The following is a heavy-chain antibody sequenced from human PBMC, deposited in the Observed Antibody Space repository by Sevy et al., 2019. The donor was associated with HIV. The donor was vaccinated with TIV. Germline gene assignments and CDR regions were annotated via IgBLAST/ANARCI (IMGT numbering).Heavy chain of an antibody. CDR3: AGTYYYDSSGYYYSAFDI. Sequence: ASVKVSCKASGYTFTGYYMHWVRQAPGQGLEWMGWINPNSGGTNYAQKFQGRVTMTRDTSISTAYMELSRLRSDDTAVYYCAGTYYYDSSGYYYSAFDIWGQGTMVTVSS. CDR1: GYTFTGYY. CDR2: INPNSGGT. J-gene: IGHJ3*02. V-gene: IGHV1-2*02. D-gene: IGHD3-22*01.